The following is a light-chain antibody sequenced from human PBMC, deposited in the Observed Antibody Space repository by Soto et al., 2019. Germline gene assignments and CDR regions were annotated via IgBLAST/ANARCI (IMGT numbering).Light chain of an antibody. J-gene: IGKJ1*01. CDR2: DAS. CDR3: QQYNIWCT. Sequence: DIQMTQSPSTLSAYVGDRVTITCRASQSISSWLAWYQQKPGKAPKLLIYDASSLESGVPSRFSGSGSGTIFTLTISSLQHADFETYYCQQYNIWCTFGQGTKVEIK. CDR1: QSISSW. V-gene: IGKV1-5*01.